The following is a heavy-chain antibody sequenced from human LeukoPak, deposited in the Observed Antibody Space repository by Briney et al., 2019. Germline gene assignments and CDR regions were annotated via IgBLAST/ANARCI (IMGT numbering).Heavy chain of an antibody. J-gene: IGHJ4*02. CDR2: ISGSGGST. D-gene: IGHD3-10*01. CDR3: AKDDGSGSYYFDY. Sequence: GGSLRLSCEVSGFSFSNFAMSWVRQAAGKGLEWVSAISGSGGSTYYAGSVQGRFTISRDNSKNTLYLQMNSLRAEDTAVYYCAKDDGSGSYYFDYWGQGTLVTVSS. V-gene: IGHV3-23*01. CDR1: GFSFSNFA.